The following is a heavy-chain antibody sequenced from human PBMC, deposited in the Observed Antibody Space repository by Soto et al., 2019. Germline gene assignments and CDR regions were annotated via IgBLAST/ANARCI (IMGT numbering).Heavy chain of an antibody. J-gene: IGHJ3*02. D-gene: IGHD4-17*01. CDR1: GYDFPTYW. CDR2: IYPGDSDT. Sequence: LGXSLKISCKGSGYDFPTYWIGWVRQMPGKGLQWMGIIYPGDSDTRYSPSFQGQVTLSADKSITTAYLQWSSLKASDTAMYYCARHHDYGDYAAFDIWGQGTMVTVSS. V-gene: IGHV5-51*01. CDR3: ARHHDYGDYAAFDI.